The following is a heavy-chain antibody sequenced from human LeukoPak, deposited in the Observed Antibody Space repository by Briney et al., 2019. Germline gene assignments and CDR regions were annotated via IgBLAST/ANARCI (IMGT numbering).Heavy chain of an antibody. Sequence: PGGSLRLSCAASGFTSSDYYMSWIRQAPGKGLEWISYIYSSGNSICKADSVKGRFTISKDNDKNSLYLQMNSLRADDTAVYYCARVHSDFWSGYYSAFDYWGQGTLVTVSP. CDR2: IYSSGNSI. D-gene: IGHD3-3*01. CDR3: ARVHSDFWSGYYSAFDY. CDR1: GFTSSDYY. V-gene: IGHV3-11*01. J-gene: IGHJ4*02.